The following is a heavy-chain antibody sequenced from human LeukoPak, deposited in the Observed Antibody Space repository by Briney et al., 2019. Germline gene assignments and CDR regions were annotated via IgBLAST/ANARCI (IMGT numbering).Heavy chain of an antibody. CDR2: INWNGGST. CDR1: GFTFDDYA. V-gene: IGHV3-20*04. D-gene: IGHD6-19*01. Sequence: PGRSLRLSCAASGFTFDDYAMHWVRQTPAKGLEWVSGINWNGGSTGYADSVKGRFTISRDNAKNSLYLQMNSLRAEDTALYYCARGANGQWLVPSDYWGQGTLVTVSS. CDR3: ARGANGQWLVPSDY. J-gene: IGHJ4*02.